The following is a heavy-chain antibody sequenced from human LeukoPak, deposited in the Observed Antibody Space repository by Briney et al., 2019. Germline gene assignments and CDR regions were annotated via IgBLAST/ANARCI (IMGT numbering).Heavy chain of an antibody. V-gene: IGHV4-4*02. D-gene: IGHD6-13*01. CDR1: GGSISSSNW. J-gene: IGHJ4*02. Sequence: PSGTLSLTCAVSGGSISSSNWWSWVRQPPGKGLEWIGEIYHSGSTNYNPSLKSRVTISVDKSKNQFSLKLSSVTAADTAVYYCAMISHPPGGSWYFGYWGQGTLVTVSS. CDR3: AMISHPPGGSWYFGY. CDR2: IYHSGST.